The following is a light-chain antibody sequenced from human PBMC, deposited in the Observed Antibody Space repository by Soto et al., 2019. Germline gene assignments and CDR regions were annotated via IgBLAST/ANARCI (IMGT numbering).Light chain of an antibody. CDR1: QPIGGAY. CDR3: QHYGSWYS. J-gene: IGKJ2*01. CDR2: GVS. Sequence: VLTQSPDIVSMSRGESATISCRASQPIGGAYLAWYQQRRCQDPRLLMFGVSTRAAGVSDRFSGTGSGTDFNLTINRLDPEDVAVYYCQHYGSWYSFGQGTQLEI. V-gene: IGKV3-20*01.